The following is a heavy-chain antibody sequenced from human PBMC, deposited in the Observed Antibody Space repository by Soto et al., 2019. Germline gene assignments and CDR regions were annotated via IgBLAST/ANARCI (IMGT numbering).Heavy chain of an antibody. V-gene: IGHV1-24*01. J-gene: IGHJ6*02. CDR1: GYTLTELS. CDR2: FDPEDGET. Sequence: ASVKVSCKVSGYTLTELSMHWVRQAPGKGLEWIGGFDPEDGETIYAQKFQGRVTMTEDTSTDTAYMELSSLRSEDTAVYYCARGRGDYGDYSVYYYYYGMDVWGQGTTVTVSS. CDR3: ARGRGDYGDYSVYYYYYGMDV. D-gene: IGHD4-17*01.